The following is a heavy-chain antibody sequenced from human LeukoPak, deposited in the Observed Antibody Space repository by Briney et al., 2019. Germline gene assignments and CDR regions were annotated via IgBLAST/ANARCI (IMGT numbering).Heavy chain of an antibody. CDR2: IWYDGSKK. CDR1: RFTSRRYG. J-gene: IGHJ4*02. Sequence: GGSLRLSCEASRFTSRRYGIQWVRQAPGKGLEWVAVIWYDGSKKYYGDSVKGRFTISRDNSKNTLYLQMNSLRGEDTAIYYFARDLAARHFDYWGQGTLVTVSS. CDR3: ARDLAARHFDY. D-gene: IGHD6-6*01. V-gene: IGHV3-33*01.